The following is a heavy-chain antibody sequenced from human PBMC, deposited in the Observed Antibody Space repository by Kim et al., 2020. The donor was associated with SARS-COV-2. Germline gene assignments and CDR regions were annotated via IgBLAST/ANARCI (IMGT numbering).Heavy chain of an antibody. CDR3: ARSVREAFDI. V-gene: IGHV4-34*01. Sequence: SETLSLTCAVYGGSFSGYYWSWIRQPPGKGLEWIGEINHSGSTNYNPSLKSRVTISVDTSKNQFSLKLSSVTAADTAVYYCARSVREAFDIWGQGTMVTVSS. D-gene: IGHD3-10*02. CDR2: INHSGST. CDR1: GGSFSGYY. J-gene: IGHJ3*02.